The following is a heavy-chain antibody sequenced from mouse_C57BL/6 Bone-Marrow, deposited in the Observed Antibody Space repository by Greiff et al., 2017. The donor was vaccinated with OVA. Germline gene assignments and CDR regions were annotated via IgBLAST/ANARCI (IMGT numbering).Heavy chain of an antibody. CDR3: ARYYGYGYFDY. Sequence: QVQLQQPGAELVKPGASVKLSCKASGYTFTSYWMHWVKQRPGQGLEWIGMIHPNSGSTNYNEKFKSKATLTVDKSSSTAYMQLSSLTSEDSAVYCCARYYGYGYFDYWGQGTTLTVSS. D-gene: IGHD2-2*01. CDR2: IHPNSGST. CDR1: GYTFTSYW. V-gene: IGHV1-64*01. J-gene: IGHJ2*01.